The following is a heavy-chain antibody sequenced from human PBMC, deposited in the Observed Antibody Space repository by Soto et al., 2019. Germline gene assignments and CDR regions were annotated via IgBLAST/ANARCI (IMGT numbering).Heavy chain of an antibody. Sequence: PSETLSLTCTVSGGSISSGSYYWGWIRQPPGKGLEWIGSIYYSGSTYYNPSLKSRVTISVDTSKNQFSLKLNSVTAADTAVYYCARQSAGVSNWFDPWGQGTLVTVSS. V-gene: IGHV4-39*01. CDR3: ARQSAGVSNWFDP. D-gene: IGHD6-19*01. CDR2: IYYSGST. CDR1: GGSISSGSYY. J-gene: IGHJ5*02.